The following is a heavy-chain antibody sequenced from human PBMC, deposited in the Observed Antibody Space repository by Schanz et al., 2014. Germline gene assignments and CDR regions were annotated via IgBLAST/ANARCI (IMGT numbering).Heavy chain of an antibody. CDR1: GFTFSTSA. V-gene: IGHV3-23*01. CDR3: AKGSRSGSKVMDV. J-gene: IGHJ6*03. CDR2: ILGLASTT. Sequence: PGGSLRLSCAASGFTFSTSAMSWVRQVPGKGLEWVSAILGLASTTYYADSVKGRFTISRDNSKNLLYLQMNSLRPEDTAVYYCAKGSRSGSKVMDVWGKGTTVTVSS. D-gene: IGHD3-10*01.